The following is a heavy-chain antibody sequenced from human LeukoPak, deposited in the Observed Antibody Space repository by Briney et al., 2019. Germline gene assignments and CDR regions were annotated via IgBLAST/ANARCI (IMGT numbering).Heavy chain of an antibody. CDR2: ISGSGGST. CDR3: AKDFGYCSGGSCYPTGY. J-gene: IGHJ4*02. Sequence: GGSLRLSCAASGFTFSSYAMSWVRQAPGKGLEWVSAISGSGGSTYYADSVKGRFTISRDNSKNTLYLQMNSLRAEDTAVYYCAKDFGYCSGGSCYPTGYWGQGTLVTVSS. D-gene: IGHD2-15*01. V-gene: IGHV3-23*01. CDR1: GFTFSSYA.